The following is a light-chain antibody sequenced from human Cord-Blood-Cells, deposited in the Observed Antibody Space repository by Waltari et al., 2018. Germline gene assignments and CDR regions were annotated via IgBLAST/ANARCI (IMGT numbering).Light chain of an antibody. V-gene: IGKV1-5*03. CDR1: QSISSW. CDR3: QQYNRYCT. Sequence: DIQMTQSPSTLSASVGDRVTITCRASQSISSWLAWYQQKPGKAPKLLIYKASSLESGVPSRFGGSGSGTEFTLTSSSVQPDDFATYYCQQYNRYCTFGQGTKVEIK. CDR2: KAS. J-gene: IGKJ1*01.